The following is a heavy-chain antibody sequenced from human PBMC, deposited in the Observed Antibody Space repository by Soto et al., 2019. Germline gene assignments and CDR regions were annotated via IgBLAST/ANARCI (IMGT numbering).Heavy chain of an antibody. Sequence: QVQLVESGGGVVQPGRSLRLSCAASGFTFSSYGMHRVRQAPGKGLEWVAVISYDGSNKYYADSVKGRFTISRDNSKNTLYLQMNSLRAEDTAVYYCAKEGYSYGFLRHYYGMDVWGQGTTVTVSS. D-gene: IGHD5-18*01. CDR2: ISYDGSNK. J-gene: IGHJ6*02. CDR1: GFTFSSYG. CDR3: AKEGYSYGFLRHYYGMDV. V-gene: IGHV3-30*18.